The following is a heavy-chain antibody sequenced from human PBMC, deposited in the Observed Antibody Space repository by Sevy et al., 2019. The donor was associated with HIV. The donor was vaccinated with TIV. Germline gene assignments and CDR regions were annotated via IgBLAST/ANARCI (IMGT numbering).Heavy chain of an antibody. CDR3: SKGGSGTGWFDP. CDR1: GFNFGDYP. D-gene: IGHD3-10*01. Sequence: GGSLRLSCRASGFNFGDYPMSWFRQAPGKGLAWVGFISSKASGGTTQYAASVKGRFTISRDDSESIAYLQMNSLKIEDTAVYCCSKGGSGTGWFDPWGQGTLVTVSS. V-gene: IGHV3-49*03. CDR2: ISSKASGGTT. J-gene: IGHJ5*02.